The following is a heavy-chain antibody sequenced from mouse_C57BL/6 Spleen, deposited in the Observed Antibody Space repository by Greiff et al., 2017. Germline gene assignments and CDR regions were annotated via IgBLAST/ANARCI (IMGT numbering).Heavy chain of an antibody. CDR3: ARGDYYGSSYSWFAY. D-gene: IGHD1-1*01. Sequence: QVQLKQPGAELVRPGSSVKLSCKASGYTFTSYWMDWVKQRPGQGLEWIGNIYPSDSETHYNQKFKDKATLTVDKSSSTAYMQLSSLTSEDSAVYYCARGDYYGSSYSWFAYWGQGTLVTVSA. J-gene: IGHJ3*01. CDR2: IYPSDSET. CDR1: GYTFTSYW. V-gene: IGHV1-61*01.